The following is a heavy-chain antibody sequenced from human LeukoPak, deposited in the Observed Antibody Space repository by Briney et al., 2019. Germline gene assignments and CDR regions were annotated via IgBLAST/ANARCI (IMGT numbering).Heavy chain of an antibody. CDR1: DYTSTSYG. J-gene: IGHJ4*02. V-gene: IGHV1-18*04. CDR2: TSHDNVNP. D-gene: IGHD2-2*01. CDR3: ARDLCSSTSCHWVDY. Sequence: SVNVSRQACDYTSTSYGISWARQPLAPGLESMRWTSHDNVNPHSPPRLHRRVTLTTDTSTSTAYVELRSLRSDDTAVYYCARDLCSSTSCHWVDYWGQGTLVTVSS.